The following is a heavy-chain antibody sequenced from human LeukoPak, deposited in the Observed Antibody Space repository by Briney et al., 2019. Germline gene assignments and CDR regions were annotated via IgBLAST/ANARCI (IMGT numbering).Heavy chain of an antibody. D-gene: IGHD6-6*01. CDR2: IYYSGNT. Sequence: KPSETLSLACTVSGGSISTYYWSWIRQPPGKGLEWIGYIYYSGNTIYNSSLKSRVTISVDKSKNQFSLKLSSVTAADTAVYYCARSYSSSGYYYYGMDLWGQGTTVTVSS. V-gene: IGHV4-59*01. CDR1: GGSISTYY. J-gene: IGHJ6*02. CDR3: ARSYSSSGYYYYGMDL.